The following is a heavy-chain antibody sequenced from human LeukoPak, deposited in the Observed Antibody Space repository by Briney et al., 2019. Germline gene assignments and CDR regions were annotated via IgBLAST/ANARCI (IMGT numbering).Heavy chain of an antibody. V-gene: IGHV4-59*01. D-gene: IGHD3-22*01. CDR1: GGSISIYY. CDR3: ARVLYYYDSSGCYYDAFDI. Sequence: KPSETLSLTCTVSGGSISIYYWSWIRQPPGKGLEWIGYIYYSGSTNYNPSLKSRVTISVDTSKNQFSLKLSSVTAADTAVYYCARVLYYYDSSGCYYDAFDIWGQGTMVTVSS. J-gene: IGHJ3*02. CDR2: IYYSGST.